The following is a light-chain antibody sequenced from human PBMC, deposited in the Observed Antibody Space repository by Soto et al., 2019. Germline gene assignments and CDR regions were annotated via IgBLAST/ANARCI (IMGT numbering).Light chain of an antibody. J-gene: IGKJ2*01. Sequence: ETVLTQSPATLSLSPGERASLSCRASQTVSSYLAWYQQKPGQAPRLLIYDAPNRATGIPARFSGSGSGTDFTLTISSLEPEDFAVYYCQQRINWPQTFGQGTKLEI. CDR2: DAP. CDR1: QTVSSY. V-gene: IGKV3-11*01. CDR3: QQRINWPQT.